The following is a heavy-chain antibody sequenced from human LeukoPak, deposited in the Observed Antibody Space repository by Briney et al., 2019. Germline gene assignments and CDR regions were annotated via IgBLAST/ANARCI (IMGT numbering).Heavy chain of an antibody. CDR1: GGSISSSSYY. CDR3: ARVVRGYYGSGSYVN. CDR2: IYYSGST. D-gene: IGHD3-10*01. V-gene: IGHV4-31*03. Sequence: PSETLSLTCTVSGGSISSSSYYWGWIRQHPGKGLEWIGYIYYSGSTYYNPSLKSRVTISVDTSKNQFSLKLSSVTAADTAVYYCARVVRGYYGSGSYVNWGQGTLVTVSS. J-gene: IGHJ4*02.